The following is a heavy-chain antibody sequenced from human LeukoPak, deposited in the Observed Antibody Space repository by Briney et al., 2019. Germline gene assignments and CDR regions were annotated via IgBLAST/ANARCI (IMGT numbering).Heavy chain of an antibody. CDR3: AREILTTFYYDSSGSLDY. Sequence: HPGGSLRLSCAASGFTFSSYGMSWVRQAPGKGLEWVSAISGSGGSTYYADSVKGRFTISRDNSKNTLYLQMNSLRAEDTAVYYCAREILTTFYYDSSGSLDYWGQGTLVTVSS. CDR2: ISGSGGST. D-gene: IGHD3-22*01. CDR1: GFTFSSYG. V-gene: IGHV3-23*01. J-gene: IGHJ4*02.